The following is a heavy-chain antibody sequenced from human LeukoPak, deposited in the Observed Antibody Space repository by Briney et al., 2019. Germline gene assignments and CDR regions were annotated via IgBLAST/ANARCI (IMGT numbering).Heavy chain of an antibody. CDR1: GGSISSGSYY. CDR2: IYTSGST. CDR3: AREPPSFGVVIIV. D-gene: IGHD3-3*01. J-gene: IGHJ4*02. V-gene: IGHV4-61*02. Sequence: SETLSLTCTVSGGSISSGSYYWSWIRQPAGKGLEWIGRIYTSGSTNYNPSLKSRVTISVDTSKNQFSLKLSSVTAADTAVYYCAREPPSFGVVIIVWGQGTLVTVSS.